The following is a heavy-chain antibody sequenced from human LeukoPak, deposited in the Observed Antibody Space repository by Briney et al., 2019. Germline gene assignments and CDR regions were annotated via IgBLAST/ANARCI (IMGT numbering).Heavy chain of an antibody. Sequence: GGSLRLSCAASGFTFSSYAMNWVSQAPGTGLEWVSGISGSGGRTYYADSVKGRFTISRDNSKNTLYLQMNSLRAEDTAVYYCARRAGIAVAGAFDYWGQGTLVTVSS. CDR2: ISGSGGRT. J-gene: IGHJ4*02. CDR3: ARRAGIAVAGAFDY. V-gene: IGHV3-23*01. CDR1: GFTFSSYA. D-gene: IGHD6-19*01.